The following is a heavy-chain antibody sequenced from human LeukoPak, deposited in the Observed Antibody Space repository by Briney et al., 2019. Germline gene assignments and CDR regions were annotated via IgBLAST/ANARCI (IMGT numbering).Heavy chain of an antibody. J-gene: IGHJ4*02. CDR3: AKSFRSTSLDY. V-gene: IGHV3-23*01. Sequence: GGSLRLSCAASGFTFRSYGMTWVRQAPGKGLEWVSAISGSGDSTYYADSVKGRFTISRENSRNTLYLQMNSLRAGDKAVYYCAKSFRSTSLDYWGQGTLVTVSS. CDR1: GFTFRSYG. CDR2: ISGSGDST. D-gene: IGHD2-2*01.